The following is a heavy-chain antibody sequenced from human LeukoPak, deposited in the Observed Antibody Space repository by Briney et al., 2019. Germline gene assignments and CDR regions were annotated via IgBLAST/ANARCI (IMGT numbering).Heavy chain of an antibody. D-gene: IGHD3-9*01. J-gene: IGHJ4*02. CDR1: GASFRSHY. CDR2: VYYSGGT. V-gene: IGHV4-59*08. Sequence: SETLSLTCTVSGASFRSHYCNWVRQSPEKGLEWIGYVYYSGGTNYNPSLKSAVTISLDTSKNQFSLKLTSVPAEDTAVYYCATTGATSPSYADWFHIENWGQGILVTVSS. CDR3: ATTGATSPSYADWFHIEN.